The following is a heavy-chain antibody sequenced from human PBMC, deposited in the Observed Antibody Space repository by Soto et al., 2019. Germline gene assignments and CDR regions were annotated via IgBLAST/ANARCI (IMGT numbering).Heavy chain of an antibody. CDR3: AHRTGFDY. CDR1: GYTFSSFD. J-gene: IGHJ4*02. Sequence: EVQLWESGGGLVQPGGSLRLSCAVSGYTFSSFDMSWVRQAPGKGLEWVSTISGSGVGTNYADSVKGRFTISRDISAYTVYLQMNSLRAEDTAVYYCAHRTGFDYWGQGALVTVSS. V-gene: IGHV3-23*01. CDR2: ISGSGVGT.